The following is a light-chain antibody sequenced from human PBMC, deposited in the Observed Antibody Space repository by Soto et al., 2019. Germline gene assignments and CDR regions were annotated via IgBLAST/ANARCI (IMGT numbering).Light chain of an antibody. V-gene: IGKV1-5*01. CDR3: HQYNSHQ. CDR2: DAS. J-gene: IGKJ1*01. Sequence: DIQMTQSPSTLSASVGDRVTITCRASQSISSWLAWYQQKPGKAPKLLIYDASSLESGVPSRFSGSGSGTEFTLTISSLQPDDFATYYCHQYNSHQLGQGTKVDTK. CDR1: QSISSW.